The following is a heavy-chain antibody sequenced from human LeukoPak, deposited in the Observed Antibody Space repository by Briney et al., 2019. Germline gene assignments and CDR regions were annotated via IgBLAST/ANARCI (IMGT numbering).Heavy chain of an antibody. Sequence: PGGSLRLSCAASGFTFSSYAMYWVRQAPGKGLEWVTNIWYDGSNKYYADSVKGRFTISRDNSKNTLYLQMNSLRAEDTAVYYCARGLFNYDNSGLNYWGQGTRVTASS. D-gene: IGHD3-22*01. CDR3: ARGLFNYDNSGLNY. CDR1: GFTFSSYA. J-gene: IGHJ4*02. V-gene: IGHV3-33*01. CDR2: IWYDGSNK.